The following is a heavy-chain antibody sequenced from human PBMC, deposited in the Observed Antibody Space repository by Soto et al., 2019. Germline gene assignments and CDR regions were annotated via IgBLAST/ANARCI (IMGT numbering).Heavy chain of an antibody. J-gene: IGHJ6*01. Sequence: GGSLIVSCVASGFTFENYAMSWVRQAPGKGLERVSAISGSGGTTYYSDSVKGRFTISTDNSKNTVYLQMNDLRVEDATESISAKDIWAVSGVPAREYCSMDCRGQGSRVTVYS. V-gene: IGHV3-23*01. D-gene: IGHD2-21*02. CDR3: AKDIWAVSGVPAREYCSMDC. CDR2: ISGSGGTT. CDR1: GFTFENYA.